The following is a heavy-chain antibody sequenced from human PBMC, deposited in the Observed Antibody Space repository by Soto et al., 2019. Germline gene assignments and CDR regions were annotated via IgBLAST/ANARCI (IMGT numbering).Heavy chain of an antibody. J-gene: IGHJ4*02. Sequence: GGSLRLSCAASGFTFSSYAMHWVRQAPGKGLEWVAVISYDGSNKYYADSVKGRFTISRDNSKNTLYLQMNSLRAEDTAVYYCARDSHRLMVLGVIIHGGLDYWGQGTLVTVSS. D-gene: IGHD3-10*01. V-gene: IGHV3-30-3*01. CDR2: ISYDGSNK. CDR1: GFTFSSYA. CDR3: ARDSHRLMVLGVIIHGGLDY.